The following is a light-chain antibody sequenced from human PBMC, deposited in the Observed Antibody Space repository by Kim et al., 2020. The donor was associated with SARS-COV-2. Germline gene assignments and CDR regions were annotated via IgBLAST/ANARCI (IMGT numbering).Light chain of an antibody. J-gene: IGLJ2*01. CDR1: KLGDKY. Sequence: SYELTQPPSVSVSPGQTASITCSGDKLGDKYACWYQQKPGQSPVLVIYQGSKRPSGIPERFSGSNSGNTATLTISGTQAMDEADYYCQAWDSSTGVFGGGTKLTVL. CDR2: QGS. V-gene: IGLV3-1*01. CDR3: QAWDSSTGV.